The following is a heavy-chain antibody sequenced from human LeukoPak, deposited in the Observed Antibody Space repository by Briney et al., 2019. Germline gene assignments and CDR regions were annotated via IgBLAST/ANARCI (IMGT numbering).Heavy chain of an antibody. D-gene: IGHD3-10*01. V-gene: IGHV4-34*01. CDR3: ARGPPPGATAYGVVDS. CDR2: INHGGSA. CDR1: GESFSDYY. J-gene: IGHJ5*01. Sequence: SSETLSLTCAVYGESFSDYYWIWIRQPPGKGLEWIGEINHGGSANYNPSLKCRIAISVDTSKNQFSLKLTSVTAADTAIYYCARGPPPGATAYGVVDSWGQGTLVTVSS.